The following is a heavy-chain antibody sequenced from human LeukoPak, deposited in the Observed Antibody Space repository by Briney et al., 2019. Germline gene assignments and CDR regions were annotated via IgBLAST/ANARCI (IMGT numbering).Heavy chain of an antibody. Sequence: PGGSLRLSCAASGFTFDDFGMSWVRQAPGKGLEWVSATSGSGGSTYYADSVKGRFTISRDNSKNTLYLQMNSLRAEDTAVYYCAKTEQWLVRNLFDYWGQGTLVTVSS. CDR3: AKTEQWLVRNLFDY. D-gene: IGHD6-19*01. J-gene: IGHJ4*02. V-gene: IGHV3-23*01. CDR2: TSGSGGST. CDR1: GFTFDDFG.